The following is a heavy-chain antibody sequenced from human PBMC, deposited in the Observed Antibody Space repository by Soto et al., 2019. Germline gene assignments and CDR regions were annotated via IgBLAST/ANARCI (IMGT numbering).Heavy chain of an antibody. CDR3: ARGRPFDY. Sequence: EVQLVESGGGLVQPGGSLRLSCAASGFLFSSYWMHWVRQAPGRGLVWVSRINSDGSTTDYADYVKGRFTISRDNAKNTLFLQMNSLRAEDTAVYFCARGRPFDYWGQGTLVTVSS. V-gene: IGHV3-74*01. CDR1: GFLFSSYW. CDR2: INSDGSTT. J-gene: IGHJ4*02.